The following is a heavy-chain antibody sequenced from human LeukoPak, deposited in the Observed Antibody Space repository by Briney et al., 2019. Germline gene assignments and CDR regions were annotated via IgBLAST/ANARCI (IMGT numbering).Heavy chain of an antibody. V-gene: IGHV3-33*01. CDR3: ARDLHSSGWHVGSAGY. CDR2: IWYDGSKK. J-gene: IGHJ4*02. CDR1: GFTFSSYG. Sequence: GKSLRLSCAASGFTFSSYGMHWVRQAPGKGLEWVAIIWYDGSKKYYADSVKGRFTVSRDNSKNTLYLQLTSLRAEDTAVYYCARDLHSSGWHVGSAGYWGQGTLVTVSS. D-gene: IGHD6-19*01.